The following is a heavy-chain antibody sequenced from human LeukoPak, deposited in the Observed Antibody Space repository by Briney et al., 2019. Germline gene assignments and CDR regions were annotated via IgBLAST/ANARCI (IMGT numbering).Heavy chain of an antibody. CDR3: AKGLRITVVRGAHDY. Sequence: GGSLRLSCAASGFTFSSYGMSWVRQAPGKGLEWVSAISGSGGSTYYADSVKGRFTISRDNSKNTLYLQMNSLRAEDTAVYYCAKGLRITVVRGAHDYWGQGTLVTVSS. D-gene: IGHD3-10*01. V-gene: IGHV3-23*01. J-gene: IGHJ4*02. CDR1: GFTFSSYG. CDR2: ISGSGGST.